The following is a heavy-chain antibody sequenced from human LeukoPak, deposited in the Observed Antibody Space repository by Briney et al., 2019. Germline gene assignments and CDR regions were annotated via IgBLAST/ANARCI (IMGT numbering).Heavy chain of an antibody. CDR1: GFTFSSNV. Sequence: GGSLRLSCAVSGFTFSSNVMSWVRQAPGKGLEWVSGISGSGGSTYYADSVKGRFTISRDNSKNTLYLQMSSLRAEDTAVYYCARDLRYISDYFDYWGQGTLVTVSS. D-gene: IGHD5-18*01. CDR3: ARDLRYISDYFDY. CDR2: ISGSGGST. J-gene: IGHJ4*02. V-gene: IGHV3-23*01.